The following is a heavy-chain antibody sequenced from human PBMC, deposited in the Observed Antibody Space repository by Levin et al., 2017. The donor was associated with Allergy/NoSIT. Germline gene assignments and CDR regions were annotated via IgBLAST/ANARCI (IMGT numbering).Heavy chain of an antibody. Sequence: GGSLRLSCAASGFTVSTNYMSWVRQAPGTGLEWVSVIYSGGSTYYADSVKGRFTISRDNSKNTVYLQMNSLRAEDTAVYYCARDGSSGWYHNYWGQGTLVTVSS. CDR3: ARDGSSGWYHNY. D-gene: IGHD6-19*01. J-gene: IGHJ4*02. CDR1: GFTVSTNY. CDR2: IYSGGST. V-gene: IGHV3-53*01.